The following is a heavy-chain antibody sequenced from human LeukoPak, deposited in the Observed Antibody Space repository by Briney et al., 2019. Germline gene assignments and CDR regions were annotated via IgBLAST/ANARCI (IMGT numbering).Heavy chain of an antibody. J-gene: IGHJ2*01. CDR1: GGSISSSSYY. D-gene: IGHD6-6*01. Sequence: SETLSLTCTVSGGSISSSSYYWGWIRQPPGKGREWIGSIYYSGSTYYNPSLKSRVTISVDTSKDQFSLKLSSVTAADTAVYYCARRLSYSTSARGYWYFDLWGRGTLVTVSS. CDR2: IYYSGST. V-gene: IGHV4-39*01. CDR3: ARRLSYSTSARGYWYFDL.